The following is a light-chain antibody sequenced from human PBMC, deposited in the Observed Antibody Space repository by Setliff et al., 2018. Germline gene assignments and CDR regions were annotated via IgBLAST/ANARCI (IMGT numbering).Light chain of an antibody. CDR2: DVN. Sequence: QSALPQPASVSESPGQSITISCTGTSRDVGAHDFVPWYQQRPGKAPKLIIYDVNNRPSGVSNRFSGSKSGNTASLTISGLQAEDDADYYCSSHTTSSTGVFGGGTKVTVL. CDR1: SRDVGAHDF. V-gene: IGLV2-14*03. J-gene: IGLJ3*02. CDR3: SSHTTSSTGV.